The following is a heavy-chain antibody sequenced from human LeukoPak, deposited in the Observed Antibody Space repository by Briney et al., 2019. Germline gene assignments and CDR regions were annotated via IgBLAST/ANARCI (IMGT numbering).Heavy chain of an antibody. CDR2: IYGGGNT. V-gene: IGHV3-53*01. D-gene: IGHD4-23*01. J-gene: IGHJ4*02. CDR1: GFTVSGSY. Sequence: GGSLRLSCAASGFTVSGSYMNWVRQAPGKGLEWVSLIYGGGNTYYADSVKGRFTISRDNSKNTLYLQMNSLRAEGTAVYYCARRGDGGRSFDYWGQGTLVTVSS. CDR3: ARRGDGGRSFDY.